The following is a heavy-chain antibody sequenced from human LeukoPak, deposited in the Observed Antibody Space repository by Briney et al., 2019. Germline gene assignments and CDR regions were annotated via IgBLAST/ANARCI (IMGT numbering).Heavy chain of an antibody. CDR1: GFTFGSYS. CDR2: ISSSSYI. D-gene: IGHD2-15*01. V-gene: IGHV3-21*01. Sequence: GGSLRLSCAASGFTFGSYSMNWVRQAPGKGLEWVSSISSSSYIYYADSVKGRLTISRDNAKNSLYLQMNSLRAEDTAVYYCARVCSGGSCYDVWGQGTTVTVSS. CDR3: ARVCSGGSCYDV. J-gene: IGHJ6*02.